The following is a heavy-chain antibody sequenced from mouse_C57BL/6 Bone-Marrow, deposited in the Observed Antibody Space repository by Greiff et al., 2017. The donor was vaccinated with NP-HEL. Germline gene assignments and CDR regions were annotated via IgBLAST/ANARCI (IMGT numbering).Heavy chain of an antibody. CDR1: GYTFTDYY. J-gene: IGHJ3*01. Sequence: VQLQQSGPELVKPGASVKISCKASGYTFTDYYMNWVKQSHGKSLEWIGDINPNNGGTSYNQKFKGKATLTVDKSSSTAYMELRSLTSEDSAVYYCARNPPFDYWGQGTLVTVSA. CDR2: INPNNGGT. CDR3: ARNPPFDY. V-gene: IGHV1-26*01.